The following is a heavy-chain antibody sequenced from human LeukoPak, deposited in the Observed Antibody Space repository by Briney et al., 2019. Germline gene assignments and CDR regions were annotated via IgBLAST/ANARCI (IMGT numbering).Heavy chain of an antibody. Sequence: SETLSLTCTVSGGSISSYYWSWIRQPPGKGLEWIEYIYHRGSANYNPSLKSRVAVSLDTSKNQFSLKLSSVTAADAAIYYCARGGGYYTSGSYLGYWGRGTLVTVSS. J-gene: IGHJ4*02. CDR3: ARGGGYYTSGSYLGY. D-gene: IGHD3-10*01. V-gene: IGHV4-59*01. CDR2: IYHRGSA. CDR1: GGSISSYY.